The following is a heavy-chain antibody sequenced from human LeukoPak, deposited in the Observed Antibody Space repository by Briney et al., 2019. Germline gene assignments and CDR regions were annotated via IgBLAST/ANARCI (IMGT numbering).Heavy chain of an antibody. V-gene: IGHV3-48*01. D-gene: IGHD4-17*01. CDR2: ISRSSSTI. Sequence: GGSLRLSCAASGFTFSSYSMNWVRQAPGKGLEWVSYISRSSSTIYYADSVKGRFTISRDNAKNSLYLQMNSLRAEDMAVFYCARGDYGDYYYYYMDVWGKGTTVTVSS. CDR1: GFTFSSYS. CDR3: ARGDYGDYYYYYMDV. J-gene: IGHJ6*03.